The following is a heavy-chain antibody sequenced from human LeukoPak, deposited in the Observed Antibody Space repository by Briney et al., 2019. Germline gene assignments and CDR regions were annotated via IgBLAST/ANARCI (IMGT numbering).Heavy chain of an antibody. V-gene: IGHV3-30*18. CDR2: ISSDGSKN. CDR3: VKGLVQTTMSYSVDY. Sequence: GGSLRLSCAASGFTFTNYAMHWVRQTPGKGLEWVALISSDGSKNIFADPVKGRFTVSRDNSKNTLYLQMNSLRAEDTAVYYCVKGLVQTTMSYSVDYWGQGALVTVSS. J-gene: IGHJ4*02. CDR1: GFTFTNYA. D-gene: IGHD1-1*01.